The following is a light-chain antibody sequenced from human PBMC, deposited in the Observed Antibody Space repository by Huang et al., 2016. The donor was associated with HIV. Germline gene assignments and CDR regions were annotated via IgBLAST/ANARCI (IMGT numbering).Light chain of an antibody. Sequence: DIQMTQSPSSLSASVGDRVTITCRASQSIRSYLNWYQQKPGKDPKLLIYAASSLQSGVPSRFSGSGSGTDFTLTISSLQPEDFATYFCQQSYSTPPTFGQGTKLEIK. J-gene: IGKJ2*01. CDR1: QSIRSY. CDR2: AAS. CDR3: QQSYSTPPT. V-gene: IGKV1-39*01.